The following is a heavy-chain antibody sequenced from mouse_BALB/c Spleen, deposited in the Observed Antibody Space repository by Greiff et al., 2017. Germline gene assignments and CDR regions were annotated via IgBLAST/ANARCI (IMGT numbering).Heavy chain of an antibody. CDR3: TRDGGTAWFAY. CDR2: ISSGGSYT. D-gene: IGHD1-1*02. J-gene: IGHJ3*01. CDR1: GFTFSSYT. Sequence: EVQLVESGGGLVKPGGSLKLSCAASGFTFSSYTMSWVRQTPEKRLEWVATISSGGSYTYYPDSVKGRFTISRDNAKNTLYLQMSSLKSEDTAMYYCTRDGGTAWFAYWGQGTLVTVSA. V-gene: IGHV5-6-4*01.